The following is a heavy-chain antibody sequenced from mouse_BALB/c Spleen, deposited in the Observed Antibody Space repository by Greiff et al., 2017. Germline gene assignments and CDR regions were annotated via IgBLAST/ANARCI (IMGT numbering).Heavy chain of an antibody. CDR3: TRDRGSGCFDY. V-gene: IGHV5-6-4*01. CDR1: GFTFSSYT. J-gene: IGHJ2*01. Sequence: EVQRVESGGGLVKPGGSLKLSCAASGFTFSSYTMSWVRQTPEKRLEWVATISSGGSYTYYPDSVKGRFTISRDNAKNTLYLQMSSLKSEDTAMYYCTRDRGSGCFDYWGQGTTLTVSS. D-gene: IGHD3-1*01. CDR2: ISSGGSYT.